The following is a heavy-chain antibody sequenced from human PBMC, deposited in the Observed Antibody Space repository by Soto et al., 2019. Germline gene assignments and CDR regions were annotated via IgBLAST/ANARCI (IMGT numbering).Heavy chain of an antibody. J-gene: IGHJ4*02. CDR1: GFTFSSYA. CDR2: INPDGSEK. CDR3: SRSLDS. Sequence: PGGSLRLSCAASGFTFSSYAMSWVRQAPGKGLEWVANINPDGSEKHYVDSVKGRFTISRDNAKNSLYLQMSSLTAEDSALYYCSRSLDSWGQGTRVTVSS. V-gene: IGHV3-7*01.